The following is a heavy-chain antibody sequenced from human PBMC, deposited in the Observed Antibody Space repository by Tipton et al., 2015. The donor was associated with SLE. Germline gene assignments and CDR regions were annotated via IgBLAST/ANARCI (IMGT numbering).Heavy chain of an antibody. V-gene: IGHV4-39*07. J-gene: IGHJ3*01. CDR1: GGSISSSGYY. Sequence: LRLSCTVSGGSISSSGYYWGWIRQPPGKGLEWIGSIYYSGSTYYNPSLKSRVTISVDTSKNQFSLKLSSVTAADTAVYYCARGGLRWGQGTMVTVSS. CDR3: ARGGLR. CDR2: IYYSGST.